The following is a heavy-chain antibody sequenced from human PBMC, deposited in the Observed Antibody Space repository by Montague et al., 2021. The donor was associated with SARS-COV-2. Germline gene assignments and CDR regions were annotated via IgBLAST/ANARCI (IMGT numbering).Heavy chain of an antibody. D-gene: IGHD3-10*01. CDR1: GGSISSGGDY. V-gene: IGHV4-31*03. CDR2: IYYSGST. Sequence: TRSLTCTVSGGSISSGGDYWSWIRQHPGKGLEWIGYIYYSGSTYYNPSLKSRVTISVDTSTNQFSLKLSSVTAADTAVYYCARVDNLVQGVLPAEDAFDIWGQGTMVTVSS. CDR3: ARVDNLVQGVLPAEDAFDI. J-gene: IGHJ3*02.